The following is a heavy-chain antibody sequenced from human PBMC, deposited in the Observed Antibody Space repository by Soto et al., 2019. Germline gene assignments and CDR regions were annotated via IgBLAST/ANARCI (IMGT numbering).Heavy chain of an antibody. D-gene: IGHD3-16*01. CDR3: ARVPSPFDFYYAMDV. CDR1: GGSISSGYY. V-gene: IGHV4-31*03. Sequence: SETLSLTCTVSGGSISSGYYWSWIRQYPGKGLEWIGYIYYSGNTYYNPSLKSRVSISLDTSKSQFSLKLDSVTAADTAVYYCARVPSPFDFYYAMDVWGQGTTVTVYS. J-gene: IGHJ6*02. CDR2: IYYSGNT.